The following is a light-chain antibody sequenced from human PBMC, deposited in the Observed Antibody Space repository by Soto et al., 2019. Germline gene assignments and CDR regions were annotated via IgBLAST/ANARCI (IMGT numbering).Light chain of an antibody. CDR2: EVT. J-gene: IGLJ1*01. CDR1: SSDVGGYNF. CDR3: SSYAGTSHV. V-gene: IGLV2-8*01. Sequence: SVLTQPPSASGSPGRSVTISCTGASSDVGGYNFVSWYQQHQGKAPKLLIYEVTKRPSGVPDRFSGSRSGNTASLTVSGLQAEDEADYYCSSYAGTSHVFGTGTKVTVL.